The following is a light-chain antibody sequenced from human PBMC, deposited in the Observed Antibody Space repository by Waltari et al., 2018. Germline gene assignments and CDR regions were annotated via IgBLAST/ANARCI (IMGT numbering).Light chain of an antibody. CDR2: CNS. CDR3: QSYDSSLSVWV. J-gene: IGLJ3*02. V-gene: IGLV1-40*01. CDR1: SSNIGAGYD. Sequence: QSVLTQPPSVSGAQGQRVTISCTGSSSNIGAGYDVHWYQPLPGTAPKLLSYCNSNRPSGVPDRFSGSKSGTSASLAITGLQAEDEADYYCQSYDSSLSVWVFGGGTKLTVL.